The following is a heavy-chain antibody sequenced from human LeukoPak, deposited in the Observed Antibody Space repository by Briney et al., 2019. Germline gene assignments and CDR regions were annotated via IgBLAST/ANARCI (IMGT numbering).Heavy chain of an antibody. Sequence: GGSLRLSCAASGFTFSSYAMSWVRQAPGKGLEWVSVISGSGGTIYYADSVKGRFTISRDKSKNTLYLQMNSLRAEDTAVYYCASWPVGWYGEDSWGQGTLVTVSS. J-gene: IGHJ4*02. CDR1: GFTFSSYA. CDR2: ISGSGGTI. V-gene: IGHV3-23*01. CDR3: ASWPVGWYGEDS. D-gene: IGHD6-19*01.